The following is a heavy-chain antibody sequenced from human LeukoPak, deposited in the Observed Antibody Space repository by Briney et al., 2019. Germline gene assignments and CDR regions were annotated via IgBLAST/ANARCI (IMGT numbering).Heavy chain of an antibody. CDR1: GGTFSSYA. D-gene: IGHD6-13*01. J-gene: IGHJ6*02. CDR3: AREGLHSSSWYQYYYYGMDV. Sequence: ASVKVSCKASGGTFSSYAISWVRQAPGQGLEWMGWISAYNGNTNYAQKLQGRVTMTTDTSTSTAYMELRSLRSDDTAVYYCAREGLHSSSWYQYYYYGMDVWGQGTTVTVSS. CDR2: ISAYNGNT. V-gene: IGHV1-18*01.